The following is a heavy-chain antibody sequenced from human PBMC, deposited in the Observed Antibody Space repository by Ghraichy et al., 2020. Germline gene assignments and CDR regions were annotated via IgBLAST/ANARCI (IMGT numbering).Heavy chain of an antibody. CDR3: ARTYPMVRGVIIIGWFDP. CDR2: INHSGST. CDR1: GGSFSGYY. J-gene: IGHJ5*02. Sequence: SETLSLTCAVYGGSFSGYYWSWIRQPPGKGLEWIGEINHSGSTNYNPSLKSRVTISVDTSKNQFSLKLSSVTAADTAVYYCARTYPMVRGVIIIGWFDPWGQGTLVTVSS. D-gene: IGHD3-10*01. V-gene: IGHV4-34*01.